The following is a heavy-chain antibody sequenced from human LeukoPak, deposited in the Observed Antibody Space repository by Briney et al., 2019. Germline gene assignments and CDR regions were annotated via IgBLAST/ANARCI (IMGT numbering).Heavy chain of an antibody. V-gene: IGHV4-39*07. J-gene: IGHJ4*02. CDR1: GGSISSSSYY. CDR2: INHSGST. CDR3: ARKTPARTFDY. Sequence: PSETLSLTCTVSGGSISSSSYYWGWIRQPPGKGLEWIGEINHSGSTNYNPSLKSRVTISVDTSKNQFSLKLSSVTAADTAVYYCARKTPARTFDYWGQGTLVTVSS.